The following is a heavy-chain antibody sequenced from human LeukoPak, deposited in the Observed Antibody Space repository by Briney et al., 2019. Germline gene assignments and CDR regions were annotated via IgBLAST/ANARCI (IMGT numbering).Heavy chain of an antibody. V-gene: IGHV1-69*13. CDR2: FIPIFGTA. D-gene: IGHD1-26*01. CDR3: ARAPGGSYYLGAFDI. Sequence: SVKVSCKASGGTFSSYAISWVRQAPGQGLEWMGGFIPIFGTANYAQKFQGRVTITADESTSTAYMELSSLRSEDTAVYYCARAPGGSYYLGAFDIWGQGTMVTVSS. CDR1: GGTFSSYA. J-gene: IGHJ3*02.